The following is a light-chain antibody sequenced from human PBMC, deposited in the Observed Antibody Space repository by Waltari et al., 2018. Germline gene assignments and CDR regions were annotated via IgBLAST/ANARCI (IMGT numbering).Light chain of an antibody. CDR3: QQSYSTLFT. Sequence: DIQMTQPPSSLSASVVDSVTITFRASQSISSYFNWYQQKPGKAPKLLFYAASSLQGGVPSRFSGSGSGTDFTLTISSLQPEDFATYYCQQSYSTLFTFGPGTKVDIK. CDR2: AAS. CDR1: QSISSY. V-gene: IGKV1-39*01. J-gene: IGKJ3*01.